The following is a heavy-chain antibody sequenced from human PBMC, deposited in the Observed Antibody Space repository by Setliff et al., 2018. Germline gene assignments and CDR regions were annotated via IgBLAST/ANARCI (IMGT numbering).Heavy chain of an antibody. CDR2: IYYSGST. D-gene: IGHD1-1*01. CDR3: ARGSTRRYYGTDV. V-gene: IGHV4-59*11. Sequence: SETLSLTCTVSGGSISSHYWSWIRQPPGKGLEWIGSIYYSGSTNYNPSLKSRVTISVDTSKNQFSLKLSSVTAADTAVYYCARGSTRRYYGTDVWGQGTTVTVSS. CDR1: GGSISSHY. J-gene: IGHJ6*02.